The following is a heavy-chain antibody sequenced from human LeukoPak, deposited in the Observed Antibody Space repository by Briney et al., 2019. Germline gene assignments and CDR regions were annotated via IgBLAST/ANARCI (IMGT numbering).Heavy chain of an antibody. D-gene: IGHD1-26*01. CDR2: LSYDGSNE. V-gene: IGHV3-30-3*01. CDR3: ARGRGSYSADY. CDR1: RFTFSNYP. J-gene: IGHJ4*02. Sequence: GGSLRLSCAASRFTFSNYPMHWVRQAPGKGLEWVALLSYDGSNEYYADSVKGRFTISRDNSKNTLYLQMNSLRAEDTAVYYCARGRGSYSADYWGQGTLVTVSS.